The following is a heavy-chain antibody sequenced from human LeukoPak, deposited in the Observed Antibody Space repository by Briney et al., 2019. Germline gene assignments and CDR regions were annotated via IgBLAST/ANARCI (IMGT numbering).Heavy chain of an antibody. D-gene: IGHD2-15*01. CDR1: GFTFSSYG. J-gene: IGHJ4*02. CDR3: AKDQTPGGSCLDY. Sequence: PGGSLRLSCAASGFTFSSYGMHWVRQAPGKGLEWVAVISYDGSNKYYADSVKGRFTISRDNSKNTLYLQMNSLRAEDTAVYYCAKDQTPGGSCLDYWGQGTLVTVSS. V-gene: IGHV3-30*18. CDR2: ISYDGSNK.